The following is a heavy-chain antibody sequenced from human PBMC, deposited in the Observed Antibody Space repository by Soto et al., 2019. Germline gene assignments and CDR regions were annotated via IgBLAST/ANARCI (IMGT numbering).Heavy chain of an antibody. CDR3: ATESGIAAAGVYYFDY. D-gene: IGHD6-13*01. CDR1: GYTLTELS. J-gene: IGHJ4*02. Sequence: GASVKVSCKVSGYTLTELSMHWVRQAPGKGLEWMGGFDPEDGETIYAQKFQGRVTMTEDTSTDTAYMELSSLRSEDTAVYYCATESGIAAAGVYYFDYWGQGTLVTVSS. V-gene: IGHV1-24*01. CDR2: FDPEDGET.